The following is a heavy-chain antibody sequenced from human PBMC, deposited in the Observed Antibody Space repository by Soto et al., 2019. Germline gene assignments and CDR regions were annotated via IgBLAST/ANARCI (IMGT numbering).Heavy chain of an antibody. J-gene: IGHJ6*02. CDR3: ARGDATKIVVTTYYAMDV. V-gene: IGHV1-69*12. CDR2: IIPVFGTP. Sequence: QVQLVQSGAEVKKPGSSVKVSCKASGGSLSNSGLSWVRQAPGQGLEWMGAIIPVFGTPTYAQKFQDRVTITADESTTTVYMEVRSLTSEDTAVYYCARGDATKIVVTTYYAMDVWGQGTTVTVSS. CDR1: GGSLSNSG. D-gene: IGHD3-22*01.